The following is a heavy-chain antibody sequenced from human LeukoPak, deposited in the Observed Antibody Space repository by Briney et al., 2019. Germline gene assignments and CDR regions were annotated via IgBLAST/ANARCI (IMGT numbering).Heavy chain of an antibody. CDR3: ARPLWSGSLYAFDI. D-gene: IGHD3-3*01. CDR1: GGTFSSYA. Sequence: ASVKVSCKASGGTFSSYAISWVRQAPGQGLEWMGGIIPIFGTANYAQKFQGRVTITTDESTSTAYMELSSLRSEDTAVYYCARPLWSGSLYAFDIWGQGTMVTVSS. V-gene: IGHV1-69*05. J-gene: IGHJ3*02. CDR2: IIPIFGTA.